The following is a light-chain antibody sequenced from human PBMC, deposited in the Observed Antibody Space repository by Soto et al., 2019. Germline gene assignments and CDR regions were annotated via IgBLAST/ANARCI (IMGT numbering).Light chain of an antibody. CDR1: QPVSSNF. CDR3: QQYGSSGT. CDR2: GAS. J-gene: IGKJ1*01. V-gene: IGKV3-20*01. Sequence: ELLFTQSPGTLCLSPGESATLSCRASQPVSSNFLAWYQQKHGQAPRLLIYGASNRATGIPDRLSGSGSGTDFTLTISRLEPEDFAVYYCQQYGSSGTFGQGTKVDIK.